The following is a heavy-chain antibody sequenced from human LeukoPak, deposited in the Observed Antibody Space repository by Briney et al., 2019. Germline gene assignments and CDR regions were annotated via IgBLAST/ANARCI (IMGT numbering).Heavy chain of an antibody. Sequence: GGSLRLSCAASGFTFSSYSMNWVRRAPGKGLEWLSYISVSSRNVIDYADSVKGRFTISRDDAKNSLYLQMSSLRAEDTAVYFCARDFGPRLYAFDVWGQGTMITVSS. CDR1: GFTFSSYS. J-gene: IGHJ3*01. D-gene: IGHD3-16*01. CDR3: ARDFGPRLYAFDV. V-gene: IGHV3-48*04. CDR2: ISVSSRNVI.